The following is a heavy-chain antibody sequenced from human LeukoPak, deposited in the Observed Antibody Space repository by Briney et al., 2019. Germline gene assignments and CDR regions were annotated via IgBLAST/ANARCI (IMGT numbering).Heavy chain of an antibody. CDR1: VGSISSYY. V-gene: IGHV4-59*12. CDR3: ASGVVGVHYYYYYMDV. J-gene: IGHJ6*03. CDR2: IYYSGNN. D-gene: IGHD3-16*01. Sequence: SETLPLTCTVPVGSISSYYGSWVRQPPGKGLEWIGYIYYSGNNNYNPSLKSRVTISVDTSKNQYSLKLSSVTAADTAVYYCASGVVGVHYYYYYMDVWGKGTTVTVSS.